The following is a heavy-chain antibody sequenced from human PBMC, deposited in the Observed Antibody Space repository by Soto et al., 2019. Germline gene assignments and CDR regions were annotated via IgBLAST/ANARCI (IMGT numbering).Heavy chain of an antibody. Sequence: QVQLVQSGAEVKNHGSSVKVSCKTSGGTFSNDAISWVRQAPGQGLEWMGGIIPIYGTTHYAQKLQDRLKLTADESTGTAYMEWSSLRSDEPGVYSWAGDGMGTIVGGMDVGGQGTTVTVSS. J-gene: IGHJ6*02. CDR1: GGTFSNDA. V-gene: IGHV1-69*01. D-gene: IGHD7-27*01. CDR2: IIPIYGTT. CDR3: AGDGMGTIVGGMDV.